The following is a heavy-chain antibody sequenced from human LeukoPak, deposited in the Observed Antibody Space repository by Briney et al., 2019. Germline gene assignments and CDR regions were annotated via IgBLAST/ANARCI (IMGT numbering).Heavy chain of an antibody. CDR2: IFFSGAT. CDR3: VREMNGSYRGADY. V-gene: IGHV4-59*01. J-gene: IGHJ4*02. CDR1: SDSISGYH. Sequence: SETLSLTCTVSSDSISGYHWSWIRQPPGKRLEWLGYIFFSGATAYNPSLRSRVTISVDTSKNQFSLKLNSVTAADTAVYYCVREMNGSYRGADYWGQGTLVTVSS. D-gene: IGHD1-26*01.